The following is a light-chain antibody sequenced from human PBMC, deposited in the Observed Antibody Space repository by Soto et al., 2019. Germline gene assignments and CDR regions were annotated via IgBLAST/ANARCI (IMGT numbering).Light chain of an antibody. Sequence: DIQMTQSPSTLSASVGDRVTITCRASQSISSWLAWYQQKPGKAPKLLIYDASSLESGVPSRFSGSGSGTEFTLTISSLQPDVVATYYCHQYNSAWTFGQGTKVEIK. V-gene: IGKV1-5*01. CDR3: HQYNSAWT. J-gene: IGKJ1*01. CDR1: QSISSW. CDR2: DAS.